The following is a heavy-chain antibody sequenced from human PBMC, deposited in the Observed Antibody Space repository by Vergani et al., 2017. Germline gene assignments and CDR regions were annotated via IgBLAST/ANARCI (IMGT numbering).Heavy chain of an antibody. V-gene: IGHV3-7*01. CDR2: IKQDGSEK. D-gene: IGHD5-18*01. Sequence: EVQLVESGGGLVQPGGSLRLSCAASGFTFSSYWMSWVRQAPGKGLEWVANIKQDGSEKYYVDSVKGRFTISRDNAKNSLYLQMNSLRAEDTAVYYCARDRTWIQRPFDYWGQGTLVTVSS. CDR3: ARDRTWIQRPFDY. J-gene: IGHJ4*02. CDR1: GFTFSSYW.